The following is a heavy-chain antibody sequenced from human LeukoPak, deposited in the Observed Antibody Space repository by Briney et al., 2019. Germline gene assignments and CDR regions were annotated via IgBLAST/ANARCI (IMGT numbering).Heavy chain of an antibody. CDR2: VSGSGGGT. D-gene: IGHD2-2*01. V-gene: IGHV3-23*01. CDR1: GFTFDNYA. CDR3: AKRIGSCNNIRCLYFDH. Sequence: GGSLRLSCAASGFTFDNYAMSWVRLAPGKGLEWVSTVSGSGGGTYYADPVKGRFTISRDNSKNTVNLQMNSLRAEDTAAYYCAKRIGSCNNIRCLYFDHWGQGAPVTVSS. J-gene: IGHJ4*02.